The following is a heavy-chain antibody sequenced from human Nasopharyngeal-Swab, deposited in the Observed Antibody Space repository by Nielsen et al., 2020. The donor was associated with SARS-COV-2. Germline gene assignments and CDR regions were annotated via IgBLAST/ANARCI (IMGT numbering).Heavy chain of an antibody. CDR2: IIPIFGTA. Sequence: SVKVSCKASGCTFSSYAISWVRQAPGQGLEWMGGIIPIFGTANYAQKFQGRVTITADKSTSTAYMELSSLRSEDTAVYYCARDRSQYDILTGYPYYFDYWGQGTLVTVSS. CDR1: GCTFSSYA. V-gene: IGHV1-69*06. D-gene: IGHD3-9*01. J-gene: IGHJ4*02. CDR3: ARDRSQYDILTGYPYYFDY.